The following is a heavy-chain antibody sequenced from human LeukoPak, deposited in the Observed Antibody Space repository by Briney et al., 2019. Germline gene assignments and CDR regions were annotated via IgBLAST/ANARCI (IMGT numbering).Heavy chain of an antibody. CDR3: ARDVGYDSSGLNYYYYGMDV. V-gene: IGHV1-2*06. D-gene: IGHD3-22*01. Sequence: ASVKVSCKASGYTFPSYFMHWVRQAPGQGLEWMGRINPNSGGTNYAQKFQGRVTMTRDTSISTAYMELSRLRSDDTAVYYCARDVGYDSSGLNYYYYGMDVWGQGTTVTVSS. J-gene: IGHJ6*02. CDR1: GYTFPSYF. CDR2: INPNSGGT.